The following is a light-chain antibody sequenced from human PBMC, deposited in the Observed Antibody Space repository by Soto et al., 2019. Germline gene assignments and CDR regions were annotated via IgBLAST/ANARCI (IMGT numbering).Light chain of an antibody. Sequence: EIVVMPSPDCLASAPGEERATLSSRACQTVSIHLAGYQQKPRQATTLLIYDSSTRATGIPASLCSGGSGAEVSLTISSRQSDEVAAYYCRQYYNRTPITFGQGTRLEIK. CDR3: RQYYNRTPIT. CDR1: QTVSIH. J-gene: IGKJ5*01. CDR2: DSS. V-gene: IGKV3-15*01.